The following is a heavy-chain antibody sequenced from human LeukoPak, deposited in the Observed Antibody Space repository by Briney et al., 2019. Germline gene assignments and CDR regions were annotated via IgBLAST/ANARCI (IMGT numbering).Heavy chain of an antibody. CDR3: ARDYGGSSPFDY. V-gene: IGHV3-23*01. D-gene: IGHD4-23*01. Sequence: GGSLRLSCAASGFTFSSYAMSWVRQAPGKGLEWVSDINGSGGSTYYADSVKGRFTISRDNAKNSLYLQMNSLRAEDTAVYYCARDYGGSSPFDYWGQGTLVTVSS. J-gene: IGHJ4*02. CDR1: GFTFSSYA. CDR2: INGSGGST.